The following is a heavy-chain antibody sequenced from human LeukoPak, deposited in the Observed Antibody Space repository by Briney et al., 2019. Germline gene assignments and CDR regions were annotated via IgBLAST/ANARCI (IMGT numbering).Heavy chain of an antibody. CDR2: IYGGGTT. J-gene: IGHJ4*02. CDR3: ARGMGSSWYYFDY. V-gene: IGHV3-53*01. Sequence: GGSLRLSCAASGFTVSSHYMSWVRRAPGKGLEWVSLIYGGGTTYYADYVKGRFTISRDNSKNTLYLQMNSLRAEDTAVYYCARGMGSSWYYFDYWGQGTLVTVSS. CDR1: GFTVSSHY. D-gene: IGHD6-13*01.